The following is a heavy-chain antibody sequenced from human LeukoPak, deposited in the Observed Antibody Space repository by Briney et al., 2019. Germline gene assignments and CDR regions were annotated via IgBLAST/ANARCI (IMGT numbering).Heavy chain of an antibody. CDR2: INPNSGGT. CDR3: ARGVYVPDTAMDATVGSRNYYYYYYMDV. CDR1: GYTFTGYY. V-gene: IGHV1-2*02. Sequence: ASVKVSCKASGYTFTGYYMHWVRQAPGQGLEWMGWINPNSGGTNYAQKFQGRVTMTRDTSISTAYMELSSLRSEDTAVYYCARGVYVPDTAMDATVGSRNYYYYYYMDVWGKGTTVTVSS. J-gene: IGHJ6*03. D-gene: IGHD5-18*01.